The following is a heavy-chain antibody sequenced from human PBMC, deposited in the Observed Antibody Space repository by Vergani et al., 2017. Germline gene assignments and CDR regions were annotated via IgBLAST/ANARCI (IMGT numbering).Heavy chain of an antibody. D-gene: IGHD3-22*01. J-gene: IGHJ4*02. CDR3: ARGFYDSSGYYYFDY. CDR2: INHSGST. V-gene: IGHV4-34*01. Sequence: QVQLQQWGAGLLKPSETLSLTCAVYGGSFSGYYWSWIRQPPGKGLEWIGEINHSGSTNYNPSLKSRVTISVYTSKNQFSLKLSSVTAADTAVYYCARGFYDSSGYYYFDYWGQGTLVTVSS. CDR1: GGSFSGYY.